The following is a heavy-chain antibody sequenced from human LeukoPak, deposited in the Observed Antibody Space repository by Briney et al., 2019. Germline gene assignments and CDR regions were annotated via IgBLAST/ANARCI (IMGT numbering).Heavy chain of an antibody. J-gene: IGHJ4*02. CDR1: GFTFSSYA. D-gene: IGHD3-22*01. Sequence: GGSLRLSCAASGFTFSSYAMHWVRQAPGKGLEWVAVISYDGSNKYYADSVKGRFTISRDNSKNTLYLQMNSLRAEDTAVYYCAKDSYDSSGYRIGIFDYWGQGTLVTVSS. V-gene: IGHV3-30-3*01. CDR3: AKDSYDSSGYRIGIFDY. CDR2: ISYDGSNK.